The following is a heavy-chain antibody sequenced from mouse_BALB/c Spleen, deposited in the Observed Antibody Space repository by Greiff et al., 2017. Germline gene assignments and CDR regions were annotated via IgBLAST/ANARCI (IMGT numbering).Heavy chain of an antibody. CDR2: IYPGNSDT. CDR3: LITTVVEDYYAMDY. Sequence: EVQLQQSGTVLARPGASVKMSCKASGYTFTSYWMHWVKQRPGQGLEWIGAIYPGNSDTSYNQKFKGKAKLTAVTSTSTAYMELSSLTNEDSAVYYCLITTVVEDYYAMDYWGQGTSVTVSS. J-gene: IGHJ4*01. V-gene: IGHV1-5*01. D-gene: IGHD1-1*01. CDR1: GYTFTSYW.